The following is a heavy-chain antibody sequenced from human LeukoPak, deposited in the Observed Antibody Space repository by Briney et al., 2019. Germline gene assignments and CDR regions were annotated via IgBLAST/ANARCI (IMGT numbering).Heavy chain of an antibody. V-gene: IGHV3-30*02. D-gene: IGHD7-27*01. J-gene: IGHJ4*02. Sequence: GGSLRLSCAASGFTFSSYGMHWVRQAPGKGLEGVAFIRYDGSNKYYADSVKGRFTISRDNSKNTLYLQMNSLRAEDTAIYYCARELDWGSNRPLDYWGQGTQVTVSS. CDR1: GFTFSSYG. CDR2: IRYDGSNK. CDR3: ARELDWGSNRPLDY.